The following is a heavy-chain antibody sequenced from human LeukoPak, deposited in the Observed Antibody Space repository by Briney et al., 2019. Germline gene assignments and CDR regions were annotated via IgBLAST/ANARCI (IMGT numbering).Heavy chain of an antibody. Sequence: ASVMVSCKASGYTFTSYDIHWVRQATGQGLEWMGWMNPNSGNTGYAQKFQGRVTMTRNTSISTAYMELSSLRSEDTAVYYCARAFITRVRRVFYYWGQGTLVTVSS. CDR2: MNPNSGNT. V-gene: IGHV1-8*01. D-gene: IGHD6-13*01. CDR3: ARAFITRVRRVFYY. CDR1: GYTFTSYD. J-gene: IGHJ4*02.